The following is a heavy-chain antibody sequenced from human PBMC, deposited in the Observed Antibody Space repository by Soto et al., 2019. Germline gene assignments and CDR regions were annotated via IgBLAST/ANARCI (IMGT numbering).Heavy chain of an antibody. D-gene: IGHD2-2*01. CDR3: AKDPYFSSISCYAGNFYF. Sequence: PGGSLRLSCAASGFTFSNYPMSWVRQAPGKGLEWVSYISDSGGTTYYADSVKGRFTISRDNSKNTLYLQMNSLRAEDTAVYYCAKDPYFSSISCYAGNFYFWGQGALVPVSS. V-gene: IGHV3-23*01. CDR1: GFTFSNYP. CDR2: ISDSGGTT. J-gene: IGHJ4*02.